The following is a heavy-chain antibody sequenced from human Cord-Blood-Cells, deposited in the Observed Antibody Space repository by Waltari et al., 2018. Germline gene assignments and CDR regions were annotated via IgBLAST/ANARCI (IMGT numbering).Heavy chain of an antibody. D-gene: IGHD3-10*01. CDR2: ISGDGGST. J-gene: IGHJ6*02. CDR3: AILRITMVRGVIYGMDV. CDR1: GLTFDDYA. Sequence: EVQLVESGGGVVQPGGSLRLPCAASGLTFDDYAMHGLRQAPGKALAWVSLISGDGGSTSYADSGKGRFTISRYNSKNSLYLQMNSLRTEDTALYYCAILRITMVRGVIYGMDVWGQGTTVTVSS. V-gene: IGHV3-43*02.